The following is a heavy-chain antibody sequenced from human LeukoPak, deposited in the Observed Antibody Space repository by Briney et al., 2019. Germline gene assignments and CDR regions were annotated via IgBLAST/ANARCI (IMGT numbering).Heavy chain of an antibody. CDR1: GFTFSNYA. Sequence: GGSLRLSCLASGFTFSNYAMSWVRQAPGKGLEWVSKISSSGGTIYYADSVQGRFTISRDNAKNSLYLQMIGLRAEDTAVYYCTSNFGLWGRGTLVTVSS. CDR2: ISSSGGTI. CDR3: TSNFGL. J-gene: IGHJ2*01. V-gene: IGHV3-48*03.